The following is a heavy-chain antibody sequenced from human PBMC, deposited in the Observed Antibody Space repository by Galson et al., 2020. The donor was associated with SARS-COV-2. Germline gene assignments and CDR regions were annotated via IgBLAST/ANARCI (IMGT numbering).Heavy chain of an antibody. CDR1: GFSFSTYW. CDR2: IKEDGSAQ. J-gene: IGHJ4*02. Sequence: QLGESLKISCAASGFSFSTYWMTWVRQAPGKGLEWVANIKEDGSAQNYVDSVKGGFTISRDNAKSSLYLQMNTLRAEDTAVYYCARDGYNGNAFDSWGQGVLVTVSS. D-gene: IGHD1-20*01. V-gene: IGHV3-7*01. CDR3: ARDGYNGNAFDS.